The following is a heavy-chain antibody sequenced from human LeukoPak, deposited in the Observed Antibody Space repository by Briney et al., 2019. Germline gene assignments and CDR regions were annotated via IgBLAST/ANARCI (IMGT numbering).Heavy chain of an antibody. CDR2: ISGDGGST. Sequence: GGSLRLSCAASGFTFDDYAMHWVRQAPGKGLEWVSLISGDGGSTYYADSVKGRFTISRDNSKNSLYLQMNSLRTEDTALYYCAKVLSYYDSSGYYQEGGFDYWGQGTLVTVSS. CDR1: GFTFDDYA. J-gene: IGHJ4*02. D-gene: IGHD3-22*01. V-gene: IGHV3-43*02. CDR3: AKVLSYYDSSGYYQEGGFDY.